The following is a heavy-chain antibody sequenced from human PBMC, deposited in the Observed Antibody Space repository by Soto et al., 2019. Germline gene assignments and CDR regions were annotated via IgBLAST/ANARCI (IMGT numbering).Heavy chain of an antibody. CDR2: INHSGSS. CDR3: ARGTGYDYVWGSYRANYYYGLDV. V-gene: IGHV4-34*01. J-gene: IGHJ6*02. Sequence: QVQLQQWGAGLLKPSETLSLTCAFYGGSFSGYYWSWIRQPPGKGLEWIGEINHSGSSNYNQSLNSRVTISVDTSKNQFSLKLSSVTAADTAVYYCARGTGYDYVWGSYRANYYYGLDVWGQGTTVTVSS. CDR1: GGSFSGYY. D-gene: IGHD3-16*02.